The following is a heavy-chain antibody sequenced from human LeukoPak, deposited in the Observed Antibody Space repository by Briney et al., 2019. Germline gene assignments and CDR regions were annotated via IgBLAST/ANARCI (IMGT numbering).Heavy chain of an antibody. V-gene: IGHV4-31*03. Sequence: SQTLSLTCNVSGGSISSGGYYWSWIRQHPGKGLEWIGYIYYSGSTYYNPSLKSRVTISVDTSKNQFSLKLSSVTAADTAVYYCARATRVFGVVIMGPNYYYGMDVWGQGTTVTVSS. CDR3: ARATRVFGVVIMGPNYYYGMDV. CDR1: GGSISSGGYY. CDR2: IYYSGST. D-gene: IGHD3-3*01. J-gene: IGHJ6*02.